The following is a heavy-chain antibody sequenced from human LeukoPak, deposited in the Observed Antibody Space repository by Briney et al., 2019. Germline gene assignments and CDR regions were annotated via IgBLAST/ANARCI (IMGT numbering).Heavy chain of an antibody. CDR3: ARLDSSGWSAYYYNNYTDV. Sequence: GGSLRLSCAASGFTFSNYNMNWVRQAPGKGLEWVSSISSGSSNIYYADSVKGRFTISRDNAKNSLYLQMKSLRAEDTAWYYWARLDSSGWSAYYYNNYTDVGRKGTSVTV. J-gene: IGHJ6*03. CDR1: GFTFSNYN. D-gene: IGHD6-19*01. V-gene: IGHV3-21*06. CDR2: ISSGSSNI.